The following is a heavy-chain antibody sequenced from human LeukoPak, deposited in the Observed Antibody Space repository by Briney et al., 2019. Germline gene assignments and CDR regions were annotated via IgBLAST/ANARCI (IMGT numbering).Heavy chain of an antibody. V-gene: IGHV3-30*02. D-gene: IGHD5-24*01. J-gene: IGHJ4*02. CDR1: GFIFGNYG. CDR2: IRHDGSHK. CDR3: ALMRDGYTH. Sequence: GGSLSLSCTASGFIFGNYGMHWVRQAPAKGLEWVAFIRHDGSHKSYADSVKGRFTISRDNSKNTLSLQMNSLRADDTAVYYCALMRDGYTHWGQGLLVTVSS.